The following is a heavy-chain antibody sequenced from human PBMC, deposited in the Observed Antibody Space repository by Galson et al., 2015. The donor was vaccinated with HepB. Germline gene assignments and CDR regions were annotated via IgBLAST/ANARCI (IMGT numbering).Heavy chain of an antibody. Sequence: QSGAEVKKPGESLRISCKGSGYSFTSYWISWVRQMPGKGLEWMGRIDPSDSYINYSPSFQGHVTISADKSISTAYLQWSSLKASDTAMYYCARHFPPMAAAGGNYYGMDVWGQGTTVTVSS. CDR2: IDPSDSYI. J-gene: IGHJ6*02. CDR1: GYSFTSYW. V-gene: IGHV5-10-1*01. CDR3: ARHFPPMAAAGGNYYGMDV. D-gene: IGHD6-13*01.